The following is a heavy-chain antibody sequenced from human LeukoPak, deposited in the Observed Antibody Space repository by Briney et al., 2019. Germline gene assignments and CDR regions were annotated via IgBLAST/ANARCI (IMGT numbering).Heavy chain of an antibody. D-gene: IGHD2-15*01. J-gene: IGHJ4*02. V-gene: IGHV3-23*01. CDR3: ARDSAAFDY. Sequence: GGSLRLSCVASGFTFTTYGMNWVRQAPGKGLEWVSGITGSGDRTYYADSVKGRFTIYRDNSKNTLYLQMNSLRAEDTTVYYCARDSAAFDYWGQGTLVTVSS. CDR1: GFTFTTYG. CDR2: ITGSGDRT.